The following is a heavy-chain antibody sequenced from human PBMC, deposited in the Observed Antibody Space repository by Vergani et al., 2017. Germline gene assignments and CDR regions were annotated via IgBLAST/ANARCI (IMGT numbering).Heavy chain of an antibody. D-gene: IGHD4-17*01. Sequence: QVQLQESGPGLVKPSETLSLTCTVSGCSISSYYWSWIRQPPGKGLEWIGYIYFSGSTNYNPSLESRVTISVDTSKNQFSLKLTSVTAADTAVYYCARVGDYGDSGRMDVWGQGTTVTVSS. J-gene: IGHJ6*02. CDR1: GCSISSYY. CDR3: ARVGDYGDSGRMDV. CDR2: IYFSGST. V-gene: IGHV4-59*01.